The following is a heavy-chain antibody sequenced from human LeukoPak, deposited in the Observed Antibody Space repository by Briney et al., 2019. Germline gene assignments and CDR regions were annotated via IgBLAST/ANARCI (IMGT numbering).Heavy chain of an antibody. V-gene: IGHV4-30-4*08. CDR2: IYYSGST. Sequence: SETLSLTCTVSGGSISSGDYYWSWIRQPPGKGLEWIGYIYYSGSTYYNPPLKSRVTISVDTSKNQFSLKLSSVTAADTAVYYCARDLGITGTPDAFDIWGQGTMVTVSS. J-gene: IGHJ3*02. CDR1: GGSISSGDYY. D-gene: IGHD1-20*01. CDR3: ARDLGITGTPDAFDI.